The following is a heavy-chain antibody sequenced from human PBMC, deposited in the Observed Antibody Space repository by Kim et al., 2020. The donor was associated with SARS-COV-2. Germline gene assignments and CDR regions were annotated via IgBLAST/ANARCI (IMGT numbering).Heavy chain of an antibody. CDR1: GGSISSSSYY. V-gene: IGHV4-39*01. CDR2: IYYSGST. CDR3: ARSSLYCGGDCYHYYYYYGMDV. D-gene: IGHD2-21*02. J-gene: IGHJ6*02. Sequence: SETLSLTCTVSGGSISSSSYYWGWIRQPPGKGLEWIGSIYYSGSTYYNPSLKSRVTISVDTSKNQFSLKLSSVTAADTAVYYCARSSLYCGGDCYHYYYYYGMDVWGQGTTVTVSS.